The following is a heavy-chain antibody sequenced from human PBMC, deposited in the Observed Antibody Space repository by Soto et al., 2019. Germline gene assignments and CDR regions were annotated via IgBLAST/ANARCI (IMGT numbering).Heavy chain of an antibody. D-gene: IGHD2-15*01. V-gene: IGHV1-46*01. Sequence: ASVKVSCKASGYTFTSYYMHWVRQAPGQGLEWMGIINPSGGSTSYAQKFQGRVTMTRDTSTSTVYMELSSLRSEDTAVYYCASRKYCSGGSCYFPPLDVWGQGTTVTVSS. CDR1: GYTFTSYY. J-gene: IGHJ6*02. CDR2: INPSGGST. CDR3: ASRKYCSGGSCYFPPLDV.